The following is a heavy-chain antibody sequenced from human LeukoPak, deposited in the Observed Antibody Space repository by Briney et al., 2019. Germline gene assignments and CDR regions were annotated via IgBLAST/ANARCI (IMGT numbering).Heavy chain of an antibody. V-gene: IGHV4-38-2*02. CDR1: GYSISSGYY. J-gene: IGHJ5*02. Sequence: SETLSLTCTVSGYSISSGYYWGWIRQPPGKGLEWIGRIYHSGSTYYHPSLKSRVTISVDTSKNQFSLKLSSVTAADTAVYYCAREGSGWYGWFDPWGQGTLVTVSS. CDR2: IYHSGST. CDR3: AREGSGWYGWFDP. D-gene: IGHD6-19*01.